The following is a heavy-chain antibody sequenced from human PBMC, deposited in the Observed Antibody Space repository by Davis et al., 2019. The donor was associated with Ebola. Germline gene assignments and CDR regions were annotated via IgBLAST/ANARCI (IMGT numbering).Heavy chain of an antibody. CDR2: ISGSGTTI. D-gene: IGHD3-22*01. J-gene: IGHJ4*02. CDR3: ASETYYYDSSGYHPYFDY. CDR1: GFTFSSYE. Sequence: GESLKISCAASGFTFSSYEMNWVRQAPGKGLEWVSYISGSGTTIYYADSVKGRFTISRDNAKNSLYLQMNSLRAEDTAVYYCASETYYYDSSGYHPYFDYWGQGTLVTVSS. V-gene: IGHV3-48*03.